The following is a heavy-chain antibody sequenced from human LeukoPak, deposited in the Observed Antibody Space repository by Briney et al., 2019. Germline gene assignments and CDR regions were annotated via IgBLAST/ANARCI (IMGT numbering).Heavy chain of an antibody. D-gene: IGHD5-12*01. CDR3: ARGGWLRFGYFDY. J-gene: IGHJ4*02. Sequence: SETLSLTCAVYGGSFSGHYGSWIRQPPGKGLVWIGEINHSGGTDYNPSLKSRVTISVDTSKNQFSLKLSSVTAADTAVYYCARGGWLRFGYFDYWGQGTLVTVSS. CDR2: INHSGGT. V-gene: IGHV4-34*01. CDR1: GGSFSGHY.